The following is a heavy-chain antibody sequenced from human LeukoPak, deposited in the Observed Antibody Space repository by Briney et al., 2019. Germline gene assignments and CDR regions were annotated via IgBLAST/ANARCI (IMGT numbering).Heavy chain of an antibody. CDR2: INPNSGGT. J-gene: IGHJ6*03. D-gene: IGHD6-13*01. Sequence: ASVKVSCKASGYTFTSYDINWVRQAPGQGLEWMGWINPNSGGTNYAQKFQGRVTMTRDTSISTAYMELSRLRSDDTAVYYCARGGLTAAGTYYYYYYMDVWGKGTTVTISS. CDR3: ARGGLTAAGTYYYYYYMDV. CDR1: GYTFTSYD. V-gene: IGHV1-2*02.